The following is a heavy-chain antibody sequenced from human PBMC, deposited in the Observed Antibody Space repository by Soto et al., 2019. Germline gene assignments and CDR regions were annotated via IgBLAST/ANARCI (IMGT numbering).Heavy chain of an antibody. V-gene: IGHV3-33*01. CDR3: ARAPEVVPAARGPYYYYYYMDV. Sequence: GGSLRLSFAVSGFTFSSYGMHWVRQAPGKGLEWVAVIWYDGSNKYYADSVKGRFTISRDNSKNTLYLQMNSLRAEDTAVYYCARAPEVVPAARGPYYYYYYMDVWGKGTTVTVSS. CDR1: GFTFSSYG. D-gene: IGHD2-2*01. J-gene: IGHJ6*03. CDR2: IWYDGSNK.